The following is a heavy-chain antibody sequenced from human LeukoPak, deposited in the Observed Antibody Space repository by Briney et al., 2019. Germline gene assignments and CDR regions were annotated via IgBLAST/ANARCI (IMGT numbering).Heavy chain of an antibody. CDR1: GFTFSSYS. J-gene: IGHJ5*02. Sequence: GGSLRLSCAASGFTFSSYSMNWVRQAPGKGLEWVSYISSSSSTIYYADSVKGRFTISRDNAKNSLYLQMNSLRAEDTAVYYCARDRRVQDSYNWFDPWGQGTLVTVSS. V-gene: IGHV3-48*01. CDR3: ARDRRVQDSYNWFDP. CDR2: ISSSSSTI. D-gene: IGHD1-1*01.